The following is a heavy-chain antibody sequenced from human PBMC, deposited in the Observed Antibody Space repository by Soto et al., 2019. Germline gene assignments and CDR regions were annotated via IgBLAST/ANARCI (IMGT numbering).Heavy chain of an antibody. Sequence: SETLSLTCTVSGVSISNSSYYWGWIRRPPGKGLEWIGTIYYSGITYYNPSLKSRVTISVDTSKNRFSLKLTSVTAADTAVYYCARHGSNWGQGTLVTVSS. V-gene: IGHV4-39*01. CDR2: IYYSGIT. J-gene: IGHJ4*02. CDR3: ARHGSN. CDR1: GVSISNSSYY.